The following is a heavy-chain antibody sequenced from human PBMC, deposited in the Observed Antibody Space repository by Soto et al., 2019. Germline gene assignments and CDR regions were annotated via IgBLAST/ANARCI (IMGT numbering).Heavy chain of an antibody. CDR1: GGSISSYY. J-gene: IGHJ6*02. V-gene: IGHV4-59*01. CDR2: IYYSGST. D-gene: IGHD3-9*01. CDR3: ARENLGYDTLTGSPSGMDV. Sequence: SETLSLTCTVSGGSISSYYWSWIRQPPGKGLEWIGYIYYSGSTNYNPSLKSRVTISVDTSKNQFSLKLSSVTAADTAVYYCARENLGYDTLTGSPSGMDVWGQGTTVTVSS.